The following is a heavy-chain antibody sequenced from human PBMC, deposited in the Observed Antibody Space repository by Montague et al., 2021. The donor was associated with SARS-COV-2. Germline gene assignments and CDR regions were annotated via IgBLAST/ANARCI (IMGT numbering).Heavy chain of an antibody. CDR3: ARGWFSPMLVVVIRGPFDY. CDR1: GGSISSSSYY. J-gene: IGHJ4*02. Sequence: SETLSLTCTVSGGSISSSSYYWGWIRQPPGKGLEWIGSIYYSGSTYYNPSLKSRVTISVDTSKNQFSLKLSSVTAADTAVYYCARGWFSPMLVVVIRGPFDYWGQGPLVTVSS. CDR2: IYYSGST. D-gene: IGHD3-22*01. V-gene: IGHV4-39*07.